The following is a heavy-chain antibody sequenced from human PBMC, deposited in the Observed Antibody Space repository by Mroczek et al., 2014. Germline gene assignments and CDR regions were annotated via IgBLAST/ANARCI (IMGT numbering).Heavy chain of an antibody. V-gene: IGHV3-11*01. Sequence: QVQLVQSGGGLVKPGGSLRLSCAASGFTFSDYYMSWIRQAPGKGLEWVSYISSSGSTIYYADSVKGRFTISRDNAKNSLYLQMNSLRAEDTAVYYCARDRRPVPIFGVVIRAGAFDIWGQGTMVTRLF. CDR2: ISSSGSTI. CDR3: ARDRRPVPIFGVVIRAGAFDI. CDR1: GFTFSDYY. J-gene: IGHJ3*02. D-gene: IGHD3-3*01.